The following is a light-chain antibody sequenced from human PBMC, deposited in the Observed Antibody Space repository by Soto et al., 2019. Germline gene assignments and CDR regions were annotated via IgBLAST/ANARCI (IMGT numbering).Light chain of an antibody. V-gene: IGLV2-8*01. CDR3: SSYAGSMDVI. CDR1: SSDVGGHNH. J-gene: IGLJ2*01. Sequence: QSALTQPPSASGSPGQSVTISCTGSSSDVGGHNHVSWYQQHPGKAPKLMIYEVSKRPSGVPDRFSGSKSVNTASLTVSGLQAEEGADYYCSSYAGSMDVIFGGGTKLTVL. CDR2: EVS.